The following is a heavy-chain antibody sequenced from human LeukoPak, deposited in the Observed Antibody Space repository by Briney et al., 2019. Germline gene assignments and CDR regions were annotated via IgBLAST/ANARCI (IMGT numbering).Heavy chain of an antibody. Sequence: GESLKISCKGSGYSLTSYWISWVRQMPGKGLEWMGRIDPSDSYTNYSPSFQGHVTISADKSISTAYLQWSSLKASDTAMYYCARRVGASYYYGSGSYNYWGQGTLVTVSS. V-gene: IGHV5-10-1*01. D-gene: IGHD3-10*01. CDR3: ARRVGASYYYGSGSYNY. CDR2: IDPSDSYT. J-gene: IGHJ4*02. CDR1: GYSLTSYW.